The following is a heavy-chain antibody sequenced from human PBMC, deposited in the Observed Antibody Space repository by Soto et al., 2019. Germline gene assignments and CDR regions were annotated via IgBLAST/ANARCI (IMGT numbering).Heavy chain of an antibody. J-gene: IGHJ6*02. CDR1: GGSISSSNW. CDR3: ARVDITMIVHSYYYYGMDV. CDR2: INHSGST. Sequence: PSETLSLTCAVSGGSISSSNWWSWVRQPPGKGLEWIGEINHSGSTNYNPSLKSRVTISVDTSKNQFSLKLSSVTAADTAVYYCARVDITMIVHSYYYYGMDVWGQGTTVTASS. V-gene: IGHV4-4*02. D-gene: IGHD3-22*01.